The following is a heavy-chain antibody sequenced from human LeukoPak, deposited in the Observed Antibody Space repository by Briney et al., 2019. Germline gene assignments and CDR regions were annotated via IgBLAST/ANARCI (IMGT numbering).Heavy chain of an antibody. J-gene: IGHJ4*02. CDR1: GFTFSNAW. CDR3: TTCLPNPYCAVDY. Sequence: GGSLRLSCAASGFTFSNAWMSWVRQAPGKGLEWVGRIKSKTDGGTTDYAAPVKGRFTISRDDSKNTLYLQTNSLKTEDTAVYYCTTCLPNPYCAVDYWGQGTLVTVSS. D-gene: IGHD2-21*01. V-gene: IGHV3-15*01. CDR2: IKSKTDGGTT.